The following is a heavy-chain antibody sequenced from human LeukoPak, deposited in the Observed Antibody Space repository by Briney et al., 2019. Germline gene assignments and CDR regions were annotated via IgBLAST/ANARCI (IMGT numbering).Heavy chain of an antibody. Sequence: SGPTLVNPTQTLTLTCTFSGFSFISSEVGVGWIRQPPGKALEWLALIYWDDDKRYSPSLKSRLTITKDTSRNQVVLRMTNMDPEDTATYFCAHRQYSGHILHINDAFDVWGQGTKVTVSS. CDR1: GFSFISSEVG. D-gene: IGHD5-12*01. CDR2: IYWDDDK. J-gene: IGHJ3*01. CDR3: AHRQYSGHILHINDAFDV. V-gene: IGHV2-5*02.